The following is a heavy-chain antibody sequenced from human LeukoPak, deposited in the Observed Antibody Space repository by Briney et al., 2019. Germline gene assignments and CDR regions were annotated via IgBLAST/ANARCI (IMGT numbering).Heavy chain of an antibody. V-gene: IGHV3-64D*06. J-gene: IGHJ4*02. Sequence: GGSLRLSCSASGFTFTTIAMHWVRQAPGKGLDYVSVISSNGGTTYYADSVKGRFTISRDNSKNTLYLQMSSLRAEDTAVYYCVKDVGLLLYFAPSEYWGQGTLVTVSS. CDR3: VKDVGLLLYFAPSEY. D-gene: IGHD3-9*01. CDR1: GFTFTTIA. CDR2: ISSNGGTT.